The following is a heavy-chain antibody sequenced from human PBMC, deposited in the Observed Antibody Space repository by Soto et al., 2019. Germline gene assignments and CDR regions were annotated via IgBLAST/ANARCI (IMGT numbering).Heavy chain of an antibody. V-gene: IGHV3-23*01. Sequence: GGSLRLSCEASGFIFSSYVMSWVRQAPGKGLEWVSGITGSGGSTYYADSVMGRFTISRDNSKNTLYLQMNSLRAEDTAVYYCAKEDRKCWSGYPDGFDIWGQGPMVTVSS. CDR3: AKEDRKCWSGYPDGFDI. CDR2: ITGSGGST. J-gene: IGHJ3*02. D-gene: IGHD3-3*01. CDR1: GFIFSSYV.